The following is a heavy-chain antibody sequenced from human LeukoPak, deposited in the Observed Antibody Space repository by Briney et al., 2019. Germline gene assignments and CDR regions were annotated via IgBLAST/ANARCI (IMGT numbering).Heavy chain of an antibody. V-gene: IGHV3-23*01. D-gene: IGHD6-19*01. CDR3: ARVISVAGYDY. CDR2: ISGSGGST. J-gene: IGHJ4*02. CDR1: GFTFSSYA. Sequence: GESLRLSCAASGFTFSSYAMSWVRQAPGKGLEWVSAISGSGGSTYYADSVKGRFTISRDNSKNTLYLQMNSLRAEDTAVYYCARVISVAGYDYWGQGTLVTVSS.